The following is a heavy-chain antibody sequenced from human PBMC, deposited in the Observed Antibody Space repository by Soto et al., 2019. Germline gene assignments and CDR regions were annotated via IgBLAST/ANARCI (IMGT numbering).Heavy chain of an antibody. CDR3: VRGRSYSVYDF. CDR1: GGSISGHS. Sequence: SETLSLTCTVSGGSISGHSWIWIRQPAGKGLEWIGHIYPSGSTSYNPSLRSRVTMSLDTSSNQIFLNLTSVTAADTAVFYCVRGRSYSVYDFWGPGTLVTVS. V-gene: IGHV4-4*07. J-gene: IGHJ4*02. D-gene: IGHD5-12*01. CDR2: IYPSGST.